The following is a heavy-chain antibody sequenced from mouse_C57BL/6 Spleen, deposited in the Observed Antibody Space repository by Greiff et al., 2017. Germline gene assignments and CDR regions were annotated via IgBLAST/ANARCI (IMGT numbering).Heavy chain of an antibody. CDR3: ARTEAQFRYFDV. Sequence: DVKLVESGGDLVKPGGSLKLSCAASGFTFSSYGMSWVRQTPDKRLEWVATISSGGSYTYYPDSVKGRFTISGDNATNTLYLQMSSRKSEDTAMYYWARTEAQFRYFDVGGTGTTVTVSS. V-gene: IGHV5-6*02. J-gene: IGHJ1*03. CDR1: GFTFSSYG. CDR2: ISSGGSYT.